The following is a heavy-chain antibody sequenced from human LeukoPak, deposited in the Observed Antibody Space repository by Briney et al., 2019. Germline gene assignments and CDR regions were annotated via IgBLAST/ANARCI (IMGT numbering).Heavy chain of an antibody. CDR3: ARVRVSPLGAFDP. V-gene: IGHV1-8*01. J-gene: IGHJ5*02. D-gene: IGHD1-14*01. Sequence: ASVKVSCKASGYTFTNYDINWVRQATGQGLEWMGWMNPNSGNTGYAQKFQGRVTMTRNTSISTAYMELSSLRSEDTAVYYCARVRVSPLGAFDPWGQGTLVTVSS. CDR1: GYTFTNYD. CDR2: MNPNSGNT.